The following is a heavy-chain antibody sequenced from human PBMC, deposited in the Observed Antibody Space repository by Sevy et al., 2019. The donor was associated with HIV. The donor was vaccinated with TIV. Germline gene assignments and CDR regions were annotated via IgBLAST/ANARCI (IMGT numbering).Heavy chain of an antibody. V-gene: IGHV3-23*01. CDR2: ISGSGRST. J-gene: IGHJ6*02. Sequence: GGSLRLSCAASGFTFYNFDMNWVRQAPGKGLEWVSGISGSGRSTYYADSVTGRFTISRDNSKNTVFLHMNTLRAEDTAVYYCAKVGGRATTNYYYGLDVWGPGTPVTVSS. D-gene: IGHD1-1*01. CDR3: AKVGGRATTNYYYGLDV. CDR1: GFTFYNFD.